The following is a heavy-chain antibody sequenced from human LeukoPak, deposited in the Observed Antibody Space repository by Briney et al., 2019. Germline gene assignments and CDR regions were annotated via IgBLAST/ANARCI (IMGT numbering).Heavy chain of an antibody. V-gene: IGHV4-4*07. CDR1: GGSISSYY. CDR2: IYTSGST. CDR3: ARDQPHGYFDL. J-gene: IGHJ2*01. Sequence: SETLSLSRAVSGGSISSYYWSWIRQPAGEGLEWIGRIYTSGSTNYNPSLKSRVTMSVDTSKNQFALKLSSVTAADTAVYYCARDQPHGYFDLWGRGTLVTVSS.